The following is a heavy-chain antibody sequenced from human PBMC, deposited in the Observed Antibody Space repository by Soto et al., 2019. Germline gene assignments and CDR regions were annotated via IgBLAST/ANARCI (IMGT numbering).Heavy chain of an antibody. Sequence: EVQLVETGGGLIQPGGSLRLSCAASGFTVSSYYMSWVRQAPGKGLEWVSVYSAGSTYYADSVKGRFTISRDNSKNTLYLQMNSLRAEDTAVYYCARGSDTAMGLGYWGQGTLVTVSS. CDR3: ARGSDTAMGLGY. J-gene: IGHJ4*02. D-gene: IGHD5-18*01. CDR1: GFTVSSYY. CDR2: YSAGST. V-gene: IGHV3-53*02.